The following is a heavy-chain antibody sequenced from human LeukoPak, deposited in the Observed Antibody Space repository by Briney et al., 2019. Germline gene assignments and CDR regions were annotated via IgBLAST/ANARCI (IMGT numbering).Heavy chain of an antibody. J-gene: IGHJ4*02. Sequence: SVKVSCKASGGTFSSYAISWVRQAPGQGLEWRGGIIPIFGTANYAQKFQGRVTITTDESTSTAYMELSSLRSEDTAVYYCARDYGSGSYPPIWGYFDFWGQGTLVTVSS. V-gene: IGHV1-69*05. D-gene: IGHD3-10*01. CDR3: ARDYGSGSYPPIWGYFDF. CDR2: IIPIFGTA. CDR1: GGTFSSYA.